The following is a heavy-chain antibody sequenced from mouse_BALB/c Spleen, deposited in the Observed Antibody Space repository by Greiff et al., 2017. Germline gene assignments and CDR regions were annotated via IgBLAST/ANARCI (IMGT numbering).Heavy chain of an antibody. CDR3: ARHGKGAMDY. Sequence: VQLKESGGGLVKPGGSLKLSCAASGFTFSSYAMSWVRQTPEKRLEWVASISSGGSTYYPDSVKGRFTISRDNARNILYLQMSSLRSEDTAMYYCARHGKGAMDYWGQGTSVTVSS. D-gene: IGHD2-1*01. CDR2: ISSGGST. CDR1: GFTFSSYA. J-gene: IGHJ4*01. V-gene: IGHV5-6-5*01.